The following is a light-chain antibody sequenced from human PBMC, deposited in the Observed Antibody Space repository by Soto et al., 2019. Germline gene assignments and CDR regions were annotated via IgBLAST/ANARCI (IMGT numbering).Light chain of an antibody. V-gene: IGLV1-40*01. J-gene: IGLJ1*01. CDR3: QSYDSSLSGYV. CDR2: GNS. CDR1: SSNIGAGYD. Sequence: QSVLTQPPSVSGALGQRVTISCIVSSSNIGAGYDVHWYQQLPGTAPKLLIYGNSNRPSGVPDRFSGSKSGTSASLAITGLQAEDEADYYCQSYDSSLSGYVFGTGTKVTVL.